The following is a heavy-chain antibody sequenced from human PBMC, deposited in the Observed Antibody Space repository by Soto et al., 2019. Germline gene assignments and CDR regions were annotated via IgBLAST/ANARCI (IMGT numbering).Heavy chain of an antibody. CDR1: GFTFSNYG. CDR3: AKDGAPRYCSRSSCHPAGAY. D-gene: IGHD2-15*01. Sequence: QVLLVESGGGVVQPGRSLRLSCAGSGFTFSNYGLQWVRQAPGKGLDWVSFISFDGSHKYYADSVKGRFTISRDNSNNMLYLQMDSLTTEDTAVYYCAKDGAPRYCSRSSCHPAGAYWGQGTLVTVSS. CDR2: ISFDGSHK. J-gene: IGHJ4*02. V-gene: IGHV3-30*18.